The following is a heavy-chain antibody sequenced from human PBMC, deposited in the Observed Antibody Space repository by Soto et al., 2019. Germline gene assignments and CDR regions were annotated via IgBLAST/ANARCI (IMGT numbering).Heavy chain of an antibody. D-gene: IGHD6-6*01. V-gene: IGHV1-18*01. CDR2: ISAYNGNT. J-gene: IGHJ6*02. Sequence: ASVKVSCKASGYTFTSYGISWVRQAPGQGLEWMGWISAYNGNTNYAQKLQGRVTMTTDTSTSTAYMELRSLRSDDTAVYYCARGRAIAARPYYYYGMDVWGQGTTVTVSS. CDR1: GYTFTSYG. CDR3: ARGRAIAARPYYYYGMDV.